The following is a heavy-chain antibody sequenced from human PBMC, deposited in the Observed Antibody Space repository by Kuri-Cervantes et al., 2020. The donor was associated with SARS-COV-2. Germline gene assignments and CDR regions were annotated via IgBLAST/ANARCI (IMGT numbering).Heavy chain of an antibody. CDR3: ARQTSCYITSAHQY. V-gene: IGHV4-39*01. CDR2: IYYSGST. D-gene: IGHD3-10*01. CDR1: GGSISSSSYY. J-gene: IGHJ1*01. Sequence: SETLSLTCTVSGGSISSSSYYWGWVLQPPGKGLEWIGSIYYSGSTYYNPSHKSRVTISEETSKNQFSLKLSSLTAADTAVYYCARQTSCYITSAHQYWGQGTLVTVSS.